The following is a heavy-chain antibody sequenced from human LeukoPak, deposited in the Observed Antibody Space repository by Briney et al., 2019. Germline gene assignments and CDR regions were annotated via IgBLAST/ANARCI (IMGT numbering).Heavy chain of an antibody. D-gene: IGHD2-8*02. J-gene: IGHJ4*02. V-gene: IGHV3-7*05. CDR2: IKQDGSGK. Sequence: PGGSLRLSCAASGFTFSSYWMSWVRQAPGKGLEWVANIKQDGSGKFYVDSVKGRFTISRDNAKNSLYLQMNSLRAEDTAVYYCARVGYGWLVGDYWGQGTLVTVSS. CDR3: ARVGYGWLVGDY. CDR1: GFTFSSYW.